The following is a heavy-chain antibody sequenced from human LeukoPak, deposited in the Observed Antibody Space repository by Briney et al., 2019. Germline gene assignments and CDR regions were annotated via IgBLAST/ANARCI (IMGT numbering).Heavy chain of an antibody. J-gene: IGHJ3*02. V-gene: IGHV4-34*01. CDR2: INHSGST. Sequence: PSETLSLTCAVYGGSFRGYYWSWIRQPPGKGLEWIGQINHSGSTNYNPSLKSRVTISVDTSKNQFSLKLSSVTAADTAVYYCARPKSRGYSYGLKAFDIWGQGTMVTVSS. D-gene: IGHD5-18*01. CDR3: ARPKSRGYSYGLKAFDI. CDR1: GGSFRGYY.